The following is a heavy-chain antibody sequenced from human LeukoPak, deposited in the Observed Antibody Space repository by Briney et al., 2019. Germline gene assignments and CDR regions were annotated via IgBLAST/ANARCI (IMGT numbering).Heavy chain of an antibody. CDR1: GFTFSSHG. J-gene: IGHJ1*01. Sequence: GGSLRLSCAASGFTFSSHGMHWVRQAPGKGLEWVAFLHSNGNNKYYADVVKGRFAISRDNSRNTLHLQMNSLRPEDTAVYYCARSFSAREYFEHWGQGTLVTVSS. CDR2: LHSNGNNK. D-gene: IGHD6-6*01. V-gene: IGHV3-30*02. CDR3: ARSFSAREYFEH.